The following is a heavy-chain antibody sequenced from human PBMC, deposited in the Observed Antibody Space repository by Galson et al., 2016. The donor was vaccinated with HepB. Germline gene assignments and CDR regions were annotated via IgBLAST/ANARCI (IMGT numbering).Heavy chain of an antibody. D-gene: IGHD3-16*01. CDR2: INPNGGGA. CDR1: GYTFTGYC. J-gene: IGHJ4*03. Sequence: SVKVSCKASGYTFTGYCMHWVRQAPGQGLEWVGWINPNGGGANYAQRVQGRFTMPRDTAITTTYMEMSSLRSDDTAVYYCVMISIGGFSVRPPSSFDYWGQGTMVTVSS. V-gene: IGHV1-2*02. CDR3: VMISIGGFSVRPPSSFDY.